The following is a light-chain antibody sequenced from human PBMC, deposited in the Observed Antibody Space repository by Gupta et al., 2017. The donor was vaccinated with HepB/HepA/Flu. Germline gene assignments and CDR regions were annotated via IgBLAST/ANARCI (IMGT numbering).Light chain of an antibody. Sequence: IQITQSQSSLSASVGDRVTITCRASHGISNYLAWYQQKPGKVPKLLIYAASTLQSGVPSRFSGSGSGTDFTLTISSLQPEDVAAYYCQKYNSALITFGQGTRVEIK. J-gene: IGKJ5*01. V-gene: IGKV1-27*01. CDR1: HGISNY. CDR3: QKYNSALIT. CDR2: AAS.